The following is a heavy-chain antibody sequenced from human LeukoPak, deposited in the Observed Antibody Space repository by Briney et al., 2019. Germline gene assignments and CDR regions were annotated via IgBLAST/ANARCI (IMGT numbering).Heavy chain of an antibody. J-gene: IGHJ6*03. D-gene: IGHD4-23*01. CDR3: ARARTTVVTELQYYYYYYMDV. V-gene: IGHV1-18*01. CDR1: GYTFTSYG. Sequence: ASVKVSCKASGYTFTSYGISWVRQAPGQGLEWMGWISAYNGNTNYAQKLQGRVTMTTDTSTSTAYMELRSLRSDDTAVYYCARARTTVVTELQYYYYYYMDVWGKGTTVTVSS. CDR2: ISAYNGNT.